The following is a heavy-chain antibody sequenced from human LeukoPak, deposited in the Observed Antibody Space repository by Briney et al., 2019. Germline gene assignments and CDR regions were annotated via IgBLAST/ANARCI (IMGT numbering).Heavy chain of an antibody. D-gene: IGHD6-13*01. CDR3: ARYSSSWYDGPPEMYYFDY. CDR1: GGSISSYY. V-gene: IGHV4-59*01. CDR2: IYYSGST. J-gene: IGHJ4*02. Sequence: SETLSLTCTVSGGSISSYYWSWIRQPPGKGLEWIGYIYYSGSTNYNPSLKSRVTISVDTSKNQFSLKLSSVTAADTAVYYCARYSSSWYDGPPEMYYFDYWGRGTLVTVSS.